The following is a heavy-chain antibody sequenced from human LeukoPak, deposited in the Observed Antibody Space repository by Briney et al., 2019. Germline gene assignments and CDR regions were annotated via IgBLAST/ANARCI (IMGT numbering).Heavy chain of an antibody. CDR3: ARYYYDNSGSIYAFDI. V-gene: IGHV4-59*10. CDR1: GGSISSYY. CDR2: IYTSGST. D-gene: IGHD3-22*01. Sequence: SETLSLTCTVSGGSISSYYWSWIRQPAGKGLEWIGRIYTSGSTNYNPSLKSRVTMSVDTSKNQFSLKLSSVTSADTAVYYCARYYYDNSGSIYAFDIWGQGTMVTVSS. J-gene: IGHJ3*02.